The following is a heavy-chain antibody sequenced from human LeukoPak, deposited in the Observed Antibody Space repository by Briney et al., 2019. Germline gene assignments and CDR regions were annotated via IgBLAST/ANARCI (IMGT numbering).Heavy chain of an antibody. CDR2: INSDGSTT. J-gene: IGHJ6*02. V-gene: IGHV3-74*01. Sequence: GGSLRLSCAASGFTFSSHWMHWVRQAPGKGLVWVSRINSDGSTTTYADSVKGRFTISRDDARNSLYLQMNSLRDEDTAVYYCARPGDYGYYYNAMDVWGQGTTVTVSS. CDR3: ARPGDYGYYYNAMDV. D-gene: IGHD4-17*01. CDR1: GFTFSSHW.